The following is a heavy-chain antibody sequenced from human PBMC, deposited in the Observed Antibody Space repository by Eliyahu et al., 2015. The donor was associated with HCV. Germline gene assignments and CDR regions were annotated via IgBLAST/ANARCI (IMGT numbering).Heavy chain of an antibody. CDR1: GYTFSSYD. Sequence: YKASGYTFSSYDINWVRQATGQGLEWMGWMNPTSGSTGHAQKFQGRVTMTRDTSINTAYMELSSLRFEDTAVYYCARAKGDLDYWGQGTLVTVSS. V-gene: IGHV1-8*01. J-gene: IGHJ4*02. CDR3: ARAKGDLDY. CDR2: MNPTSGST.